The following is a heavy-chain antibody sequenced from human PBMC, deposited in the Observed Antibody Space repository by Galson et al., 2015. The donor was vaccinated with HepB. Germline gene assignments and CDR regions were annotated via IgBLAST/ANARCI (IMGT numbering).Heavy chain of an antibody. J-gene: IGHJ4*02. CDR3: ARSRDGGGIAALPDLDS. D-gene: IGHD6-6*01. Sequence: CAISGDSVSSNIAVWNWIRQSPSRGLEWLGRTYYRSKWSGDYAVSVKSRITINPDTSKNQFSLQLNSVTPEDTAVYYCARSRDGGGIAALPDLDSWGQGTLVTVAS. CDR1: GDSVSSNIAV. CDR2: TYYRSKWSG. V-gene: IGHV6-1*01.